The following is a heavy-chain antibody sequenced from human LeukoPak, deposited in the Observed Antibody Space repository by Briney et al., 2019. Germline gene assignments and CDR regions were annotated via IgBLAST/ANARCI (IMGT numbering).Heavy chain of an antibody. Sequence: SETLSLTCTVSGGSISSYYWSWIRQPPGKGLEWIGYIYYSGSTNYNPSLKSRVTISVDTSKNQFSLKLSSVTAADTAVYYCARGGLFDAFDIWGQGTMVTVSS. CDR2: IYYSGST. CDR3: ARGGLFDAFDI. D-gene: IGHD2-15*01. J-gene: IGHJ3*02. CDR1: GGSISSYY. V-gene: IGHV4-59*01.